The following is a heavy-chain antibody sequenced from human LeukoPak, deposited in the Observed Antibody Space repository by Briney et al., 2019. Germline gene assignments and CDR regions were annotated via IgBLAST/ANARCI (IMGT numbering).Heavy chain of an antibody. CDR3: ARDLAPSYYGMDV. CDR1: GFTVSSNY. CDR2: IYIGGST. J-gene: IGHJ6*02. Sequence: GGSLRLSCAASGFTVSSNYMSWVRQAPGKGLEWVSVIYIGGSTYYADSVKGRFTISRDISKNTLYLQMNSLRAEDTAMYYCARDLAPSYYGMDVWGQGTTVTVSS. V-gene: IGHV3-53*01. D-gene: IGHD2-15*01.